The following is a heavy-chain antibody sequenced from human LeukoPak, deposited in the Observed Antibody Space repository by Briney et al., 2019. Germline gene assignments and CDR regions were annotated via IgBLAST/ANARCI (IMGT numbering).Heavy chain of an antibody. CDR3: ARDPYGVEGKNYFDY. J-gene: IGHJ4*02. Sequence: SSETLSLTCTVSGGSISSSSYYWGWIRQPPGKGLEWIGSIYYSGSTYYNPSLKSRVTMSADTSKNQLFLKLSSVTAADTAVYYCARDPYGVEGKNYFDYWGQGTLVTVSS. CDR1: GGSISSSSYY. D-gene: IGHD4-17*01. V-gene: IGHV4-39*07. CDR2: IYYSGST.